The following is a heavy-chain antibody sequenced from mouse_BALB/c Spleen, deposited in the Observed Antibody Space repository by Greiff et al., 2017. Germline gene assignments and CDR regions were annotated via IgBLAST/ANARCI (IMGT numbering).Heavy chain of an antibody. CDR2: IDPSDSYT. Sequence: QVQLQQSGAELVKPGASVKLSCKASGYTFTSYWMHWVKQRPGQGLEWIGEIDPSDSYTNYNQKFKGKATLTVDKSSSTAYMQLSSLTSEDSAVYYCARLRLRAMDYWGQGTSVTVSS. CDR3: ARLRLRAMDY. V-gene: IGHV1-69*02. J-gene: IGHJ4*01. CDR1: GYTFTSYW. D-gene: IGHD1-2*01.